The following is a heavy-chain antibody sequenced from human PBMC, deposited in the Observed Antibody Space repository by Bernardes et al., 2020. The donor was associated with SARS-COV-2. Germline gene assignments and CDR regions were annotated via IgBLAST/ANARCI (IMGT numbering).Heavy chain of an antibody. CDR3: AKGEGATNFGDDAFDI. Sequence: GGSLRLSCAASGFTFSSYAMSWVRQAPGKGLEWVSAISGSGGSTYYADSVKGRFTISRDNSKNTLYLQMNSLRAEDTAVYYCAKGEGATNFGDDAFDIWGQGTMVTVSS. D-gene: IGHD1-26*01. V-gene: IGHV3-23*01. CDR1: GFTFSSYA. CDR2: ISGSGGST. J-gene: IGHJ3*02.